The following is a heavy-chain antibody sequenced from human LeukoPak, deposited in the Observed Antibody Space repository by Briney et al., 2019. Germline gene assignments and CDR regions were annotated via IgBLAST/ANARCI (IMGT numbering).Heavy chain of an antibody. CDR2: IYSDGRT. D-gene: IGHD3-10*01. CDR3: ARAYYIRTYFDY. Sequence: GGSLRLSCAASGFAVGSYFTSWVRQAPGKGLEWVSIIYSDGRTTYADSVKGRFTISRDTSKNTLYLQMNGLRAEDTAVYYCARAYYIRTYFDYWGQGTLVTVSS. J-gene: IGHJ4*02. CDR1: GFAVGSYF. V-gene: IGHV3-53*01.